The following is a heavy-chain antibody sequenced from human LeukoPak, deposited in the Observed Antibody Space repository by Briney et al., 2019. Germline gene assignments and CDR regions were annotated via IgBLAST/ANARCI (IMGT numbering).Heavy chain of an antibody. J-gene: IGHJ2*01. D-gene: IGHD4/OR15-4a*01. CDR3: ARGLRTRKLLTIVPKYWYFDL. CDR1: GGSISSSSYY. Sequence: SETLSLTCAVSGGSISSSSYYWGWIRQPPGKGLEWIWSIYYSGSTYYNPSLKSRVTISVDTSKNQFSLKLSSVTAADTAVYYCARGLRTRKLLTIVPKYWYFDLWGRGTLVTVSS. V-gene: IGHV4-39*07. CDR2: IYYSGST.